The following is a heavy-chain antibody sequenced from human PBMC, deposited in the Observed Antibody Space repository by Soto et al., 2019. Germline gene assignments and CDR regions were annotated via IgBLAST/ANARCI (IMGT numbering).Heavy chain of an antibody. CDR2: IITLFGTS. V-gene: IGHV1-69*13. CDR1: GGTFSSHS. D-gene: IGHD2-21*02. CDR3: AREVGYGDFAAALLD. Sequence: GASVKVSCKASGGTFSSHSINWVRQAPGQGLEWMGGIITLFGTSNYAQNFHGRVTITADQSTSTAYMELNSLTSDDTAVYYCAREVGYGDFAAALLDWGQGTLVTVSS. J-gene: IGHJ4*02.